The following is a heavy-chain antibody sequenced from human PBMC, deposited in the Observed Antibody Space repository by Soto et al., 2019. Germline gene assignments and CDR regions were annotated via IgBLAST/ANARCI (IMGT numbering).Heavy chain of an antibody. V-gene: IGHV4-59*08. CDR1: GICLSSYY. CDR2: IYYSGST. D-gene: IGHD3-22*01. Sequence: SEMLSLNCTVSGICLSSYYWNWIRQPPGRGLEWVGHIYYSGSTNTNYNPSLKSRVSISVDTSKNQFSLKLSSVTAADTALYFCAKGKDYFDSSGYSYFDSWGQGTLVTVSS. CDR3: AKGKDYFDSSGYSYFDS. J-gene: IGHJ4*02.